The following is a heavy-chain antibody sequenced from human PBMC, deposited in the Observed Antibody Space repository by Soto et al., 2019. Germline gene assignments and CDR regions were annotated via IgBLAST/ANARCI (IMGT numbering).Heavy chain of an antibody. CDR1: GFTFSSYA. J-gene: IGHJ4*02. V-gene: IGHV3-23*01. Sequence: GGSLRLSCAASGFTFSSYAMSWVRQAPGKGLEWVSAISGSGGSTYYADSVKGRFTISRDNSKNTLYLQMNSLRAEDTAVYYCAKDDRDSGWYAFSFLDYWGQGTLVTFSS. CDR2: ISGSGGST. D-gene: IGHD6-19*01. CDR3: AKDDRDSGWYAFSFLDY.